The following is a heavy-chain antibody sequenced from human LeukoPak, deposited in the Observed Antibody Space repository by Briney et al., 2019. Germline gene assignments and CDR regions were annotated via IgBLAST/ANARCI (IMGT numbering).Heavy chain of an antibody. J-gene: IGHJ5*02. CDR3: ARDRRSSGWPPYNWFDP. CDR2: TYYRSKWYN. D-gene: IGHD6-19*01. V-gene: IGHV6-1*01. CDR1: GDSFSSNSAA. Sequence: SQTLSLTCAISGDSFSSNSAAWNWIRQSPSRGLEWLGRTYYRSKWYNDYAVSVKSRITINPDTSKNQFSLQLNSVTPEDTAVYYCARDRRSSGWPPYNWFDPWGQGTLVTVSS.